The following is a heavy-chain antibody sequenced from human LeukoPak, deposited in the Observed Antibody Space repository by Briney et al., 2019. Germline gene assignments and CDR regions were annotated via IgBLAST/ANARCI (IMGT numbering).Heavy chain of an antibody. CDR2: SIPENGQT. Sequence: ASVKVSCKVSGYTLTELSIHWVRQGLEEGLEWMGASIPENGQTLYAQNFQGRVTMTADTSTDTTYMELSSLRSEDTAVYYCARAWLVLDYWGQGTLVTVSP. V-gene: IGHV1-24*01. CDR3: ARAWLVLDY. CDR1: GYTLTELS. J-gene: IGHJ4*02. D-gene: IGHD6-19*01.